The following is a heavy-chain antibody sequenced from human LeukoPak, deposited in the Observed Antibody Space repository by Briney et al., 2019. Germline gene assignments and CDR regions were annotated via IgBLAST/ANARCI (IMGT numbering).Heavy chain of an antibody. CDR1: GFTFSRYS. CDR3: ARDLRWLADY. Sequence: GGSLRLSCAASGFTFSRYSMNWVRQAPGKGLECLSFISSRSSSIYYAASVKGRFTISRDNGKNSLYLQMNSLRAEDTAVYYCARDLRWLADYGGQGTLVTVPS. D-gene: IGHD6-19*01. CDR2: ISSRSSSI. V-gene: IGHV3-21*01. J-gene: IGHJ4*02.